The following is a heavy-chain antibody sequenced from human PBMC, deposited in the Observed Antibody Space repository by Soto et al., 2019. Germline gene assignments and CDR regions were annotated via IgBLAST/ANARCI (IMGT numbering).Heavy chain of an antibody. Sequence: ASVKVSCKASGGTFSSYAISWVRQAPGQGLEWMGGIIPIFGTANYAQKFQGRVTITADESTSTAYMELSSLRSEDTAVYYCARGRYSYGYGWFDPWGQGTLVTVSS. V-gene: IGHV1-69*13. J-gene: IGHJ5*02. CDR2: IIPIFGTA. D-gene: IGHD5-18*01. CDR3: ARGRYSYGYGWFDP. CDR1: GGTFSSYA.